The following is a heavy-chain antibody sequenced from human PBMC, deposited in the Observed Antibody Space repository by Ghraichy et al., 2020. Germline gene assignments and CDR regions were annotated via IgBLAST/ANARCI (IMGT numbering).Heavy chain of an antibody. D-gene: IGHD4-23*01. CDR3: ARGSRVVRFFYYDGMDV. V-gene: IGHV3-48*02. CDR1: EFTLSSYS. J-gene: IGHJ6*02. Sequence: GSLRLSCVGSEFTLSSYSMNWVRQSPGKGLEWVSYITSSGKTISYADSVKGRFTISRDNAQNSLYLQMNNLRDEDTAVYYCARGSRVVRFFYYDGMDVWGQGTTVTVSS. CDR2: ITSSGKTI.